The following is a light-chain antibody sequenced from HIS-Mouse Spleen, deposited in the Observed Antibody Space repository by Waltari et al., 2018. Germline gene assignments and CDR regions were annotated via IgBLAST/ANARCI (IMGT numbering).Light chain of an antibody. CDR1: QGLSSY. J-gene: IGKJ1*01. Sequence: DIQLTQSPSFLSASVGDRVTITCRASQGLSSYLAGYQQKPGKAPKLLIYAASTLQSGVPSRFSGSGSGTEFTLTISSLQPEDFATYYCQQLNSYPPTFGQGTKVEIK. CDR2: AAS. V-gene: IGKV1-9*01. CDR3: QQLNSYPPT.